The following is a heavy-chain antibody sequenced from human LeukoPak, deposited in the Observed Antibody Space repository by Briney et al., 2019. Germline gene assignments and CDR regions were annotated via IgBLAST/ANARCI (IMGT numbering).Heavy chain of an antibody. Sequence: ASVKVSCKTSGYTFTNYHIHWVRQAPGQEPEWMGIIHPDGGGTTYAQKFQGRVTMTSDLSTSTVYMQLNSLRFEDTAVYYCARPTPEDHETSGSINSVYLFHYWGQGTLVTVSS. J-gene: IGHJ4*02. CDR1: GYTFTNYH. CDR3: ARPTPEDHETSGSINSVYLFHY. D-gene: IGHD3-22*01. V-gene: IGHV1-46*01. CDR2: IHPDGGGT.